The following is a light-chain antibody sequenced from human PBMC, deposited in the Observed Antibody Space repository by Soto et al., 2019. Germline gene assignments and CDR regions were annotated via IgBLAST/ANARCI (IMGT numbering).Light chain of an antibody. CDR1: RSNIGSDY. J-gene: IGLJ2*01. CDR3: AAWDKSLNGGV. V-gene: IGLV1-51*02. CDR2: ENN. Sequence: QSVLTQPPSVSAAAGQKVTISCSGSRSNIGSDYVSWYQQLPGTAPKLLIYENNKRPSGIPDRFSGSKSGTSATLGITGLQTGDEADYYCAAWDKSLNGGVFGGGTKLTVL.